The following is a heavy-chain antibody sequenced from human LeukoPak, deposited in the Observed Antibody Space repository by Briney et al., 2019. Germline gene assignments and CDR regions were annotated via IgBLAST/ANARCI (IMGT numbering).Heavy chain of an antibody. D-gene: IGHD2-15*01. J-gene: IGHJ4*02. CDR1: GFTFGSYW. Sequence: GGSLSLSCAASGFTFGSYWMTWVRQAPGKGVEWVANIKQDGSEKYCVDSVKGRFTISRDNAKNSLYLQMNSLRAEDTAVYYCTRDTGCSGGTCYSFYDYWGQGTLVTVSS. CDR3: TRDTGCSGGTCYSFYDY. V-gene: IGHV3-7*01. CDR2: IKQDGSEK.